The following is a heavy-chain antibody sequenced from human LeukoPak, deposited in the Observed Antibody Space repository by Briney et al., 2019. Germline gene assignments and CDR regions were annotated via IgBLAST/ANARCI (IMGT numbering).Heavy chain of an antibody. Sequence: GGSLRLSCAVSGFTVSSNYMSWVRQAPGKGLEWVLVIYSGGSTYYADSVKGRFTISRDNSKNTLYLQMNSLRAEDTAVYYCARPARLVGATRAYYFDYWGQGTLVTVSS. CDR3: ARPARLVGATRAYYFDY. V-gene: IGHV3-53*01. J-gene: IGHJ4*02. CDR2: IYSGGST. D-gene: IGHD1-26*01. CDR1: GFTVSSNY.